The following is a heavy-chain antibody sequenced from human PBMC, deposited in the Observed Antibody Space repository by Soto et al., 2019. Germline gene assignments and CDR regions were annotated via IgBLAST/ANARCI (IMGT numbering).Heavy chain of an antibody. CDR1: GFTFSSYS. V-gene: IGHV3-21*01. D-gene: IGHD4-17*01. Sequence: EVQLVESGGGLVKPGGSLRLSCAASGFTFSSYSMNWVRQAPGKGLEWVSSISSSSSYIYYADSVKGRYTISRDSAKTSRYLQRTSVRAEDTAVYYCARVLDYGDYFSGMDGWGLGTTVSVSS. J-gene: IGHJ6*02. CDR3: ARVLDYGDYFSGMDG. CDR2: ISSSSSYI.